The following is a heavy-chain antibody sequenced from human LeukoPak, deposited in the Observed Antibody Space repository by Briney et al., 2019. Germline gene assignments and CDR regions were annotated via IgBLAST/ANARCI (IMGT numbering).Heavy chain of an antibody. V-gene: IGHV4-59*08. D-gene: IGHD4-17*01. J-gene: IGHJ3*02. CDR2: IHYTGNTNH. Sequence: SETLSLTCTVSGGSIRNYYWSWIRQPPGKGLEWIGFIHYTGNTNHNHNPSLKSRVTISVYTSKNHFSLKLNSVTAADTAVYYCVRHEPTVTSFINASDISGQGTMVTVSS. CDR1: GGSIRNYY. CDR3: VRHEPTVTSFINASDI.